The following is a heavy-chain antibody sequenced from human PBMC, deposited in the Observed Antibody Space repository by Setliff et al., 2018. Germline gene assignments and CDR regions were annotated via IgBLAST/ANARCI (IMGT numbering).Heavy chain of an antibody. CDR1: GFSFRTFS. CDR2: ISSTSKYI. V-gene: IGHV3-21*01. J-gene: IGHJ4*02. CDR3: ARVAMGASCSGTSCQKYRFDY. D-gene: IGHD2-2*01. Sequence: GGSLRLSCAASGFSFRTFSMHWVSQAPGKGLEWVSSISSTSKYIFYADSVEGRFSISRDNAENSLYLQMNSLRTEDTAVYFCARVAMGASCSGTSCQKYRFDYWGQGTLVTVSS.